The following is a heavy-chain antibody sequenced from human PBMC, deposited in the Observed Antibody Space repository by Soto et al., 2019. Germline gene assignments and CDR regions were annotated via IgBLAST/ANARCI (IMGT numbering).Heavy chain of an antibody. D-gene: IGHD6-19*01. CDR2: IRVGGGDT. J-gene: IGHJ5*02. Sequence: EVRLLESGGGLVQPGGSLRLSCAASGFTFSNSAMNWVRQAPGKGLEWVSSIRVGGGDTFYADSVKGRFTVSRDTSKNTVYLEMNSLRAEDTAIYYCAKCSGGTVRSSGWCNWFDPWGQGTLVTVSS. V-gene: IGHV3-23*01. CDR3: AKCSGGTVRSSGWCNWFDP. CDR1: GFTFSNSA.